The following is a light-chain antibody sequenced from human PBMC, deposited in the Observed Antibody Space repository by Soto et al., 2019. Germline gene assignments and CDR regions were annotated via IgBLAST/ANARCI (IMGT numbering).Light chain of an antibody. J-gene: IGKJ1*01. V-gene: IGKV3-11*01. Sequence: EIVMTQSPATLSVSPGERATLSCRASQSVSSNLAWYQQKPGQAPRLLIYGTSSRATGIPDRFSGSGSGTDFTLTISSLEPEDFAVYYCQQRSNWPITFGQGTKVDI. CDR2: GTS. CDR1: QSVSSN. CDR3: QQRSNWPIT.